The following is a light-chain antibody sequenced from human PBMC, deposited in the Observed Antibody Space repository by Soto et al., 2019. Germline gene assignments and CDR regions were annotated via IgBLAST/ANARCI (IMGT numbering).Light chain of an antibody. Sequence: QSVLTQPPSVSGAPGQRVTISCTGSSSNIGAGYDVHWYQQLPGTAPKLLIFGNSNRPSGVPDRFSGSKSGTSASLAITGLQADYEADYYCQSYDSSLSAYVFGTGTKLTVL. V-gene: IGLV1-40*01. J-gene: IGLJ1*01. CDR1: SSNIGAGYD. CDR3: QSYDSSLSAYV. CDR2: GNS.